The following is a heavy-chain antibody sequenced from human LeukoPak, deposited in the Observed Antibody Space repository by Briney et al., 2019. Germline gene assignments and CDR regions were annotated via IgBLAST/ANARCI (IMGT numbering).Heavy chain of an antibody. Sequence: GGSLRLSCAASGFTFSSYAMSWVRQAPGKGLEWVSLIYSGGSTYYADSVKGRFTISRDNSNNTVYLQMNSLRAEDTAVYFCARGDPDISFGVVGDAFDIWGQGTMVTVSS. D-gene: IGHD3-3*01. J-gene: IGHJ3*02. CDR3: ARGDPDISFGVVGDAFDI. CDR2: IYSGGST. V-gene: IGHV3-66*01. CDR1: GFTFSSYA.